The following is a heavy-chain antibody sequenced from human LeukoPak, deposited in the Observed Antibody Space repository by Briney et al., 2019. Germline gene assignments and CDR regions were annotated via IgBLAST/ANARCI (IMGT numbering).Heavy chain of an antibody. Sequence: ASVKVSCKASGYTFTGYYMHWVRQAPGQGLEWMGWINPNSGGTNYAQKFQGRVTMTRDTSISTAYMELSRLRSDDTAVYYCARETGTMLRGSRRGFDDYYYYMDVWGKGTTVTMSS. CDR1: GYTFTGYY. V-gene: IGHV1-2*02. CDR3: ARETGTMLRGSRRGFDDYYYYMDV. CDR2: INPNSGGT. D-gene: IGHD3-10*01. J-gene: IGHJ6*03.